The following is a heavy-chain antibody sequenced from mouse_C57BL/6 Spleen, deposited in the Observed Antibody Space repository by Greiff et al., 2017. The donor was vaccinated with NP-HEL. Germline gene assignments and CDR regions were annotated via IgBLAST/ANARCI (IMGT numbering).Heavy chain of an antibody. J-gene: IGHJ3*01. V-gene: IGHV1-62-2*01. CDR2: FYPGSGSI. CDR1: GYTFTEYT. CDR3: ARHESPFYYYGSSPWFAY. D-gene: IGHD1-1*01. Sequence: QVQLQQSGAELVKPGASVKLSCKASGYTFTEYTIHWVKQRSGQGLEWIGWFYPGSGSIKYNEKFKDKATLTADKSSSTVYMELSRLTSEDSAVYFCARHESPFYYYGSSPWFAYWGQGTLVTVSA.